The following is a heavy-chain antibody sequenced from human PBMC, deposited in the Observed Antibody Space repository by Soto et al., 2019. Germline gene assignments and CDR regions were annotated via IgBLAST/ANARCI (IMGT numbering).Heavy chain of an antibody. CDR2: IYHSGST. Sequence: QVQLQESGPGLVKPSGTLSLTCAVSGGSISSSNWWSWVRQPPGKGLEWIGEIYHSGSTNYNPSLKSRVTISVDTSKNQFSLKLSSVTAADTAVYYCARDKQGVDYYDSSGPLDYWGQGTLVTVSS. CDR1: GGSISSSNW. J-gene: IGHJ4*02. CDR3: ARDKQGVDYYDSSGPLDY. D-gene: IGHD3-22*01. V-gene: IGHV4-4*02.